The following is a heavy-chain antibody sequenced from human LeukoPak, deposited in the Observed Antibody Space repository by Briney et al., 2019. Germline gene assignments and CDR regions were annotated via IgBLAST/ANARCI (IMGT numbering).Heavy chain of an antibody. CDR1: GFTFSSYA. D-gene: IGHD6-19*01. J-gene: IGHJ4*02. CDR2: ISYDGRNK. CDR3: AGGLSSGCPSDY. Sequence: GGSLRLSCPASGFTFSSYAMHWVRQAPGKGLEWVAIISYDGRNKYYADSVKGRFTISRNNSKNTLDLQMNSLRPEDTAVYYCAGGLSSGCPSDYWGQGTLVTVSS. V-gene: IGHV3-30*04.